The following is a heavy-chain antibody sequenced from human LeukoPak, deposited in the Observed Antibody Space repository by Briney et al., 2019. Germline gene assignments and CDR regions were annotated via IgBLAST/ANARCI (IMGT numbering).Heavy chain of an antibody. CDR2: GST. J-gene: IGHJ6*03. CDR3: GVAYYYHYMDV. CDR1: GGSISSSSYY. D-gene: IGHD3-3*01. V-gene: IGHV4-39*07. Sequence: SETLSLTCTVSGGSISSSSYYWGWIRQPPGKGLEWIGSGSTYYNPSLKSRVTISVDMSKNQFSLKLSSVTAADTAVYYCGVAYYYHYMDVWGKGTTVTVSS.